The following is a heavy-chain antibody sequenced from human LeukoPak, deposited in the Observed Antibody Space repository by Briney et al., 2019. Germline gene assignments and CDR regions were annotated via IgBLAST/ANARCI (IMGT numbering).Heavy chain of an antibody. J-gene: IGHJ5*02. CDR2: ISSSSSYI. Sequence: GGSLRLSCAASGFTFSSYGMHWVRQAPGKGLEWVSSISSSSSYIYYADSVKGRFTISRDNAKNSLYLQMNSLRAEDTAVYYCARDPAGYCSSTSCYTPGWFDPWGQGTLVTVSS. CDR1: GFTFSSYG. V-gene: IGHV3-21*01. D-gene: IGHD2-2*01. CDR3: ARDPAGYCSSTSCYTPGWFDP.